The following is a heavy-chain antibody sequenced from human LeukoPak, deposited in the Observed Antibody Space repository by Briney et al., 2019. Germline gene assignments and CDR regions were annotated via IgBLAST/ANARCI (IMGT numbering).Heavy chain of an antibody. CDR3: AKGSTMAPIDY. CDR1: GFTFSNSA. Sequence: GGSLRLSCAVSGFTFSNSAMSWVRQAPGKGLEWVSTISGSGISTYYTDSVKGRFTISRDISKNTLFLQMNSLGAEDTAAYYCAKGSTMAPIDYWGQGTLVTVSS. J-gene: IGHJ4*02. CDR2: ISGSGIST. D-gene: IGHD5-24*01. V-gene: IGHV3-23*01.